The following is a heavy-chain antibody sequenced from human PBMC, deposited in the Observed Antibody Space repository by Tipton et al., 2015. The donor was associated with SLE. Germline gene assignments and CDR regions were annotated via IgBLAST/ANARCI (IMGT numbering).Heavy chain of an antibody. CDR1: GYTFTSYY. CDR3: ARDGGGDGTYFDY. J-gene: IGHJ4*02. V-gene: IGHV1-69*04. CDR2: IIPILGIA. D-gene: IGHD3-16*01. Sequence: QSGPEVKKPGASVKVSCKASGYTFTSYYMHWVRQAPGQGLEWMGRIIPILGIANYAQKFQGRVTITADKSTSTAYMELSSLRSEDTAVYYCARDGGGDGTYFDYWGQGTLVTVSS.